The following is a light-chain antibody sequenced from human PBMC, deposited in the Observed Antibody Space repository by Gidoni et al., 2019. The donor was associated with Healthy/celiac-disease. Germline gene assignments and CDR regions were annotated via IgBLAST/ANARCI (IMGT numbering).Light chain of an antibody. CDR1: QSVLYSSNNKNY. CDR2: WAS. Sequence: DIVMTQSPDSLAVSLGERATINCKSSQSVLYSSNNKNYLAWYQQKPGQPPKLLIYWASTREAGVPDRFSGSWSGTDFTLTISSLQAEDVAVYYCQQYYSTPRTFGQXTKVEIK. V-gene: IGKV4-1*01. CDR3: QQYYSTPRT. J-gene: IGKJ1*01.